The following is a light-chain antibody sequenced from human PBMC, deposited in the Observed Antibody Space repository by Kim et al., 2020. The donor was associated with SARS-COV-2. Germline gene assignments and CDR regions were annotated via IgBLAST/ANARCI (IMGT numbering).Light chain of an antibody. CDR2: WAS. V-gene: IGKV4-1*01. Sequence: STINCKSIHTILYSSNNKNFLAWFQQKPGQPPKLIIYWASTRESGVPDRFSGSGSGTDFTLTISSLQAEDVAVYYCHQYYSAPWTFGQGTKVDIK. J-gene: IGKJ1*01. CDR1: HTILYSSNNKNF. CDR3: HQYYSAPWT.